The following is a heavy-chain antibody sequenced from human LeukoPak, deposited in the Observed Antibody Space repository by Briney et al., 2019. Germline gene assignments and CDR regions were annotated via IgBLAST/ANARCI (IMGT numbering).Heavy chain of an antibody. Sequence: ASGKVSCKASGYISTGNYIHWVRQAPGQGLGWMGRINPITGVTNYAQELQERRTMTRCTSITTAYMALCQLTSDDTADFYCARELGYSTSYYGRFDPWGQGTLVIVSS. D-gene: IGHD3-10*01. CDR3: ARELGYSTSYYGRFDP. CDR1: GYISTGNY. V-gene: IGHV1-2*06. CDR2: INPITGVT. J-gene: IGHJ5*02.